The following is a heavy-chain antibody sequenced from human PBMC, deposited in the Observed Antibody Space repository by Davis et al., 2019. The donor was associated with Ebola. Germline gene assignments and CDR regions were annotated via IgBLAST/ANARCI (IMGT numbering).Heavy chain of an antibody. V-gene: IGHV3-30*18. D-gene: IGHD6-13*01. CDR1: GFTFSSYG. Sequence: PGGSLRLSCAASGFTFSSYGMHWVRQAPGKGLEWVAVISYDGSNEYYADSVKGRFTISRDNSKNTLYLQMNSLRAEDTAVYYCAKDQQQLTPGGRGWYRYYYGMDVWGKGTTVTVSS. CDR2: ISYDGSNE. CDR3: AKDQQQLTPGGRGWYRYYYGMDV. J-gene: IGHJ6*04.